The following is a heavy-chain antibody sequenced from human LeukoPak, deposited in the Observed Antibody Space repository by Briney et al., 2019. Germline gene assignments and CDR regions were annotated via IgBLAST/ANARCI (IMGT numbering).Heavy chain of an antibody. J-gene: IGHJ3*02. D-gene: IGHD3-10*01. Sequence: GGSLRLSCAASGFTFSSYSMNWVRQAPGKGLEWVSSISSSSSYIYYADSVKGRFTISRDNAKNSLYLQMDSLRAEDTAVYYCARDILLWFGEVLPAFDIWGQGTMVTVSS. V-gene: IGHV3-21*01. CDR3: ARDILLWFGEVLPAFDI. CDR1: GFTFSSYS. CDR2: ISSSSSYI.